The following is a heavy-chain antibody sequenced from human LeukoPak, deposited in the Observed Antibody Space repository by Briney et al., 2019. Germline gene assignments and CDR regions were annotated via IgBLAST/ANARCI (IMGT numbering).Heavy chain of an antibody. J-gene: IGHJ4*02. CDR3: ARDLDGDRSDY. CDR1: GFTFSTYW. D-gene: IGHD4-17*01. Sequence: GGSLRLSCAASGFTFSTYWMTWVRQAPGKGLEWVANIKQDGSEKSYVHSVKGRFTISRDNSKNTLYLQMNSLRAEDTAVYYCARDLDGDRSDYWGQGTLSPSPQ. CDR2: IKQDGSEK. V-gene: IGHV3-7*01.